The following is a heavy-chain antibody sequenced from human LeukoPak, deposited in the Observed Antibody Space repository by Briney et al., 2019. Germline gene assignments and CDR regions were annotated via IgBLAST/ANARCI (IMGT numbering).Heavy chain of an antibody. CDR2: ISGGGDYT. J-gene: IGHJ5*02. V-gene: IGHV3-23*01. Sequence: GGSLRLSCATSGFTFSNYAMTWVRQTPGKGLEWVSFISGGGDYTYYADSVKGRFTISRDNSKNTLYLQMNSLRAEDTAIYYCAKRDSGSWENRFDPWGQGTLVTVSS. D-gene: IGHD1-26*01. CDR1: GFTFSNYA. CDR3: AKRDSGSWENRFDP.